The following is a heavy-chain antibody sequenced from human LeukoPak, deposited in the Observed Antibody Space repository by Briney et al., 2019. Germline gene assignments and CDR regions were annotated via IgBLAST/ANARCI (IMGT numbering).Heavy chain of an antibody. CDR3: ARAVFYDSSEGNY. D-gene: IGHD3-22*01. Sequence: SETLSLTCAVYGGSFSGYYWGWIRQPPGKGLEWIGEINHSGSTNYNPSLKSRVTISVDTSKNQFSLKLSSVTAADTAVYYCARAVFYDSSEGNYWGQGTLVTVSS. CDR2: INHSGST. J-gene: IGHJ4*02. CDR1: GGSFSGYY. V-gene: IGHV4-34*01.